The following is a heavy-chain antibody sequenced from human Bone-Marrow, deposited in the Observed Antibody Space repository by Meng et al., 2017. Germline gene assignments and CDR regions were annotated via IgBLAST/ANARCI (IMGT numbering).Heavy chain of an antibody. D-gene: IGHD1-26*01. CDR3: TRVAGMRENYFDY. CDR1: GYNFNDHY. CDR2: IDPSGSSA. Sequence: ASVKVSCKASGYNFNDHYVHWVRQAPGQGLEWMGVIDPSGSSASYVQKFQGRLTMTTDTSTSTVYMELSSLKSEDTAVYFCTRVAGMRENYFDYWGQGTLVTGAS. J-gene: IGHJ4*02. V-gene: IGHV1-46*02.